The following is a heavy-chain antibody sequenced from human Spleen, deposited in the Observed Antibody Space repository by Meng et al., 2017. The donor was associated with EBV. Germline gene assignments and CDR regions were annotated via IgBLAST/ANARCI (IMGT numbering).Heavy chain of an antibody. CDR3: ARVGREWELLGWFDP. V-gene: IGHV1-18*01. CDR2: ISAYNGNT. CDR1: VYTFTSYG. J-gene: IGHJ5*02. Sequence: WASVKVHCQASVYTFTSYGITCVRQAPGQGLEWMGWISAYNGNTKYAQKLQGRVTMTTDTSTSTAYMELRSLISDDTAVYYCARVGREWELLGWFDPWGQGTLVTVSS. D-gene: IGHD1-26*01.